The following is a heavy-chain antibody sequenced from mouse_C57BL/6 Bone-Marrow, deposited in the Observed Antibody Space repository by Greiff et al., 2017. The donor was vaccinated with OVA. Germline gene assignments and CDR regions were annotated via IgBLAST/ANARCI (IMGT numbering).Heavy chain of an antibody. V-gene: IGHV1-63*01. CDR3: AFYYEYDAFAY. D-gene: IGHD2-4*01. J-gene: IGHJ3*01. CDR2: IYPGGGYT. CDR1: GYTFTNYW. Sequence: QVQLQQSGAELVRPGTSVKMSCKASGYTFTNYWIGWAKQRPGHGLEWIGDIYPGGGYTNYNEKFKGKATLTADKSSSTAYMQFSSLASEDSAIYYCAFYYEYDAFAYWGQGTLVTVSA.